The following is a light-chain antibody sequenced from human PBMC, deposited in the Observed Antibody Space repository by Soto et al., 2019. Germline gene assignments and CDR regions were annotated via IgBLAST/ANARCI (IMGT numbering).Light chain of an antibody. CDR3: ETLDDSLNRFHV. J-gene: IGLJ1*01. Sequence: GLTQPQLASVCRGQGVTISCSGSTSNIGSNYVYWYQQLPGTAPKLLIYRNNQRPSGVPDRFSGSKSGTSASLAISGLRSDDEAAYFCETLDDSLNRFHVSGPGTKVAVL. V-gene: IGLV1-47*01. CDR1: TSNIGSNY. CDR2: RNN.